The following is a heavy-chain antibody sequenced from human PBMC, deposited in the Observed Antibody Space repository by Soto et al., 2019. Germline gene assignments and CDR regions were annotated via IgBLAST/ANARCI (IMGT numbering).Heavy chain of an antibody. J-gene: IGHJ6*04. D-gene: IGHD6-13*01. CDR1: GFTFRGYG. V-gene: IGHV3-30*03. CDR3: ARVGSSSRKMGMDV. Sequence: QVQLVESGGGVVQPGRSLRLSCAASGFTFRGYGMHWVRQAPGKGLEWVAVISYDGSNKYYADSVKGRFTISRDNSKNPLSRKKNALRFEDTVVFYWARVGSSSRKMGMDVWAKGTTATFPS. CDR2: ISYDGSNK.